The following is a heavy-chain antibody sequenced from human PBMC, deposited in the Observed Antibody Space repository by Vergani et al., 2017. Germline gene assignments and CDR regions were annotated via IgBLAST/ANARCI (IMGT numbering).Heavy chain of an antibody. Sequence: DVHLAESGGGFFQPGGSLRLSCAASGFTFDDYGMSWVRQAPGKGLEWVSGLNWNGDHRRYVDSVKGRFTISRDNANNCLYLQMNNLRAEDTALYYCARHIYDTSGSAIDSWGQGTLVTVSS. CDR2: LNWNGDHR. D-gene: IGHD3-22*01. V-gene: IGHV3-20*04. CDR3: ARHIYDTSGSAIDS. J-gene: IGHJ4*02. CDR1: GFTFDDYG.